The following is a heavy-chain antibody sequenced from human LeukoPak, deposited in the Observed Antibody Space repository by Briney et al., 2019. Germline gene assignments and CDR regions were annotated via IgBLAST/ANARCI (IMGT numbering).Heavy chain of an antibody. CDR1: RFTFSDYT. V-gene: IGHV3-11*01. Sequence: GGSLRLSCAASRFTFSDYTMTWIRQAPGKGLEWVSYISNSGSDTYSAESVRGRFSISRDNAKNSLYLQMSNLRAEDTAVYYCARGGYCHGDRCVITLDPWGPGTLVTVSS. CDR3: ARGGYCHGDRCVITLDP. D-gene: IGHD2-15*01. CDR2: ISNSGSDT. J-gene: IGHJ5*02.